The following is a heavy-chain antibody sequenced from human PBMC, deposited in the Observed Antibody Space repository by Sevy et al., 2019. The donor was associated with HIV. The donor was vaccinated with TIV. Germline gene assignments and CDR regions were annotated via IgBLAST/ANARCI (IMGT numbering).Heavy chain of an antibody. D-gene: IGHD1-7*01. Sequence: ASVKVSCKASGGTFISYAISLVRQAPGQGLEWMGGIIPIFGTANYAQKFQGRVTITADESTSTAYMELSRLRSEESAVYYCARSGFILELRGGWNYWGQGTLVTVSS. CDR2: IIPIFGTA. CDR1: GGTFISYA. CDR3: ARSGFILELRGGWNY. V-gene: IGHV1-69*13. J-gene: IGHJ4*02.